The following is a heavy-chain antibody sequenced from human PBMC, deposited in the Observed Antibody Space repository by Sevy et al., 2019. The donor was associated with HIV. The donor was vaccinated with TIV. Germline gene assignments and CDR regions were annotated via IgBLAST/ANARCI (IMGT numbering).Heavy chain of an antibody. V-gene: IGHV1-2*02. Sequence: ASVKVPCKASGYTFTGYYMHWVRQAPGQGLEWMGWINPNSGGTNYAQKFQGRVTMTRDTSISTAYMELSRLRSDDTAVYYCAREEWCSSTSCYTGVYYYGMDVWGQGTTVTVSS. CDR1: GYTFTGYY. D-gene: IGHD2-2*02. CDR3: AREEWCSSTSCYTGVYYYGMDV. CDR2: INPNSGGT. J-gene: IGHJ6*02.